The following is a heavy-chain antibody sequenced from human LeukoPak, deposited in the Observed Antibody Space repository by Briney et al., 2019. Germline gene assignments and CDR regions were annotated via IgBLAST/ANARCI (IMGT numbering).Heavy chain of an antibody. CDR2: ISGSGGST. CDR1: GFTFSNYA. D-gene: IGHD6-13*01. CDR3: ANGYSSSWYSFDY. V-gene: IGHV3-23*01. J-gene: IGHJ4*02. Sequence: GGSLRLSCAASGFTFSNYAMNWVRQAPGKGLEWVSTISGSGGSTYYADSVKGRFTISRDNSKNTLYLQMNSLTAEDTAVYYRANGYSSSWYSFDYWGQGTLVTVSS.